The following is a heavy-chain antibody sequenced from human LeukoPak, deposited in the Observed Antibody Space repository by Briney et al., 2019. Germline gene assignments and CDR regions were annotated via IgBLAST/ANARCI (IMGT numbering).Heavy chain of an antibody. CDR3: ARAPSGGTLDY. CDR2: IKQDGSEK. Sequence: GGSLRRSCAASGFTFNSYWMSWVRQAPGKGLEWVANIKQDGSEKYYVDSVKGRFTISRDNAKNSLYLQMNSLRAEDAAMYYCARAPSGGTLDYWGQGTLVTVSS. CDR1: GFTFNSYW. J-gene: IGHJ4*02. D-gene: IGHD3-16*01. V-gene: IGHV3-7*04.